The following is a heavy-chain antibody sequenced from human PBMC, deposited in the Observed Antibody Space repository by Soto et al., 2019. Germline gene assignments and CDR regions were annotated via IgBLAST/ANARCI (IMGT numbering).Heavy chain of an antibody. CDR2: ISGNGGSA. V-gene: IGHV3-23*01. Sequence: GGSLRLSCAASGFTFSSYAMSWVRQAPGKGLEWVSSISGNGGSAYYADSVKGRFTISRDKSKNTLYLQMNSLRADDTAVYYCAKDVQRLMVYNFFDYWGQGTLVTVSS. D-gene: IGHD2-8*01. CDR1: GFTFSSYA. CDR3: AKDVQRLMVYNFFDY. J-gene: IGHJ4*02.